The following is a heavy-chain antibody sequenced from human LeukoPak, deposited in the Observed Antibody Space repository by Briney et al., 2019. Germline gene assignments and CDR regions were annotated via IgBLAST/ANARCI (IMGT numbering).Heavy chain of an antibody. J-gene: IGHJ3*02. CDR2: IYYSGST. Sequence: SETLSLTCTASGGSISSYYWSWVRQPPGKGLEWIGYIYYSGSTNYNPSLKSRVTISLDTSKNQFSLKLSSVTAADTAVYYCARDPDGSDAVDTWGQGTMVTVSS. D-gene: IGHD3-10*01. V-gene: IGHV4-59*01. CDR3: ARDPDGSDAVDT. CDR1: GGSISSYY.